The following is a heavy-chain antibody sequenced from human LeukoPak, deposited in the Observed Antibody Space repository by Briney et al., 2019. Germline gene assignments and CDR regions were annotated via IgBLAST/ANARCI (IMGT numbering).Heavy chain of an antibody. Sequence: SETLSLTCTVSGGSISSYYWSWVRQPPGKGLEWIGYIYYSGSTNYNPSLKSRVTISVDTSKNQFSLKLSAVTAADTAVYYCARLLGYLDAFDIWGQGTMVTVSS. D-gene: IGHD3-22*01. J-gene: IGHJ3*02. CDR1: GGSISSYY. CDR3: ARLLGYLDAFDI. CDR2: IYYSGST. V-gene: IGHV4-59*08.